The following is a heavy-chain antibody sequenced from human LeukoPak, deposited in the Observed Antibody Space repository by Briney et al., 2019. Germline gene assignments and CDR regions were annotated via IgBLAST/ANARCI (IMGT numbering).Heavy chain of an antibody. Sequence: SETLSLTCTVSGGSISSGSYYWSWIRQPAGKGLEWIGRIYTSGSTNYNPSLKSRVTISVDTSKNQSSLKLSSVTAADTAVYYCAREVVAARSYYYYYMDVWGKGTTVTISS. CDR3: AREVVAARSYYYYYMDV. CDR2: IYTSGST. CDR1: GGSISSGSYY. V-gene: IGHV4-61*02. J-gene: IGHJ6*03. D-gene: IGHD2-15*01.